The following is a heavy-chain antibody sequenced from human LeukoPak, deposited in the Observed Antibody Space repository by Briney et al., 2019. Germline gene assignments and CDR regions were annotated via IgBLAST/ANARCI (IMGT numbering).Heavy chain of an antibody. Sequence: SETLSLTCAVYGGSFSGYYWSWIRQPPGKGLEWIGEINHSGSTNYNPSLKSRVTISVDTSKNQFSLKLSSVTAADTAVHYCARKSSVTTVINWFDPWGQGTLVTVSS. CDR2: INHSGST. CDR1: GGSFSGYY. D-gene: IGHD4-17*01. J-gene: IGHJ5*02. V-gene: IGHV4-34*01. CDR3: ARKSSVTTVINWFDP.